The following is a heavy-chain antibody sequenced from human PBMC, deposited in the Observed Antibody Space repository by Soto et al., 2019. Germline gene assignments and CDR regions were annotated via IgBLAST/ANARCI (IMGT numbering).Heavy chain of an antibody. V-gene: IGHV3-30*04. D-gene: IGHD3-16*01. CDR2: ISYNGRNK. J-gene: IGHJ4*02. Sequence: LRLSFAASGFTFSFYAMHWVRQAPGKGLEWVAVISYNGRNKHYVDSVKGRFTISRDNSQDTLYLQMDSLRPDDTAVYYCARQAKIGDRSQFYFDSWGQGTLVTVSS. CDR3: ARQAKIGDRSQFYFDS. CDR1: GFTFSFYA.